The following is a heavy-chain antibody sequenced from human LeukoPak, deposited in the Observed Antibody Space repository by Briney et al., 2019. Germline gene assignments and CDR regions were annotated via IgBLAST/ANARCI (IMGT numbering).Heavy chain of an antibody. CDR2: IKQDGSEK. CDR1: GFTFSSYW. CDR3: AKPNSPGYYDFWSGYYC. J-gene: IGHJ4*02. D-gene: IGHD3-3*01. V-gene: IGHV3-7*05. Sequence: GGSLRLSCAASGFTFSSYWMSWVRQAPGKGLEWVANIKQDGSEKYYVDSVKGRFTISRDNSKNTLYLQMNSLRAEDTAVYYCAKPNSPGYYDFWSGYYCWGQGTLVTVSS.